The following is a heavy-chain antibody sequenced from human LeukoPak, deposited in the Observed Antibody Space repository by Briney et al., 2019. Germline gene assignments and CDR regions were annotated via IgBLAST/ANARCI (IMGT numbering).Heavy chain of an antibody. Sequence: TGGSLRLSCAASGNYWMHWVHQVPGKGLVWVSHINSDGSWTSYADSVKGRFTISKDNAKNTVYLQMNSLRAEDTAVYYCVSFYDTYWGRGTLVTVSS. CDR1: GNYW. CDR3: VSFYDTY. D-gene: IGHD5/OR15-5a*01. V-gene: IGHV3-74*01. CDR2: INSDGSWT. J-gene: IGHJ4*02.